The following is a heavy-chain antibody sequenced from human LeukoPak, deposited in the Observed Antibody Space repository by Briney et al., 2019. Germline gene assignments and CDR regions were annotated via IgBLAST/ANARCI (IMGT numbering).Heavy chain of an antibody. V-gene: IGHV4-59*10. D-gene: IGHD3-10*01. J-gene: IGHJ6*03. CDR3: ARVGDQSSYYHYMDV. Sequence: SSESLSLTCAVSGGSVSGFYWSWVRQSAEKGLEWIGRIHASVGTAYNPSIKRRLTMSTDASKNKFSLRLSSVPAADTAVYYCARVGDQSSYYHYMDVWGKGTTVTVSS. CDR2: IHASVGT. CDR1: GGSVSGFY.